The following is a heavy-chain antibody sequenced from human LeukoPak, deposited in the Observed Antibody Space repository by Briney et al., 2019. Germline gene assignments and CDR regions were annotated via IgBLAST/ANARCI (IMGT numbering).Heavy chain of an antibody. D-gene: IGHD5-18*01. Sequence: PGXSXRLSCAASGFTFSSYSMNWVRQAPGKGLEWCSFIDSTGSTYYSDSVKGRFTISRDNSENTLYLQMRSLRAEDTALYYCARRERLGYSHGRGTLDIWGQGTMVTVXS. CDR1: GFTFSSYS. CDR2: IDSTGST. CDR3: ARRERLGYSHGRGTLDI. J-gene: IGHJ3*02. V-gene: IGHV3-66*01.